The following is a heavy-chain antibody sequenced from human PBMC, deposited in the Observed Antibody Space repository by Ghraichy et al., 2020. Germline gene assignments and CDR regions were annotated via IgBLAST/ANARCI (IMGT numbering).Heavy chain of an antibody. J-gene: IGHJ6*02. CDR1: GYSFTSYW. Sequence: GESLNISCKGSGYSFTSYWIGWVRQMPGKGLEWMGIIYPGDSDTRYSPSFQGQVTISADKSISTAYLQWSSLKASDTAMYYCARRVQGSSLHFYGMDVWGQGTTVTVSS. V-gene: IGHV5-51*01. CDR2: IYPGDSDT. D-gene: IGHD6-13*01. CDR3: ARRVQGSSLHFYGMDV.